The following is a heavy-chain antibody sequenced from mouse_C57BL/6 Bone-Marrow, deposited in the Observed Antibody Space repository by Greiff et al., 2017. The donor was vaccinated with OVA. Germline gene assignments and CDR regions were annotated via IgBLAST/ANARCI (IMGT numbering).Heavy chain of an antibody. V-gene: IGHV1-20*01. D-gene: IGHD1-1*01. CDR2: INPYNGDT. CDR1: GYSFTGYF. J-gene: IGHJ2*01. Sequence: EVKLVESGPELVKPGDSVKISCKASGYSFTGYFMNWVMQSHGKSLEWIGRINPYNGDTFYNQKFKGKATLTVDKSSSTAHMELRSLTSEDSAVYYCARGYYYGSRRSLYYFDYWGQGTTLTVSS. CDR3: ARGYYYGSRRSLYYFDY.